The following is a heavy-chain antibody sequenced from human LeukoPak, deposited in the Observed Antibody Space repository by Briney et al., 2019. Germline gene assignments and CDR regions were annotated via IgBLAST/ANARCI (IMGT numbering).Heavy chain of an antibody. J-gene: IGHJ5*02. CDR2: INPNSGGT. CDR1: GYTFTGYY. Sequence: GASVKVSCKASGYTFTGYYMHWVRQAPGQGLEWMGWINPNSGGTNYAQKFQGRVTMTRDTSISTAYMELSRLRSDDTAVYYCAREFRAEQQLVRVWFDPWGQGTLVTVSS. CDR3: AREFRAEQQLVRVWFDP. D-gene: IGHD6-13*01. V-gene: IGHV1-2*02.